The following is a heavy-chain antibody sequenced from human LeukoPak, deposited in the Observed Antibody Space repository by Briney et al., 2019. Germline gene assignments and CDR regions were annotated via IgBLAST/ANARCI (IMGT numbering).Heavy chain of an antibody. Sequence: GGSLRLSCAASGFTFSSYAMHWVRQAPGKGLEGVAVISYDGSNKYYADSVKGRFTISRDNSKNTLYLQMNSLRAEDTAVYYCARGPRGPGLHVDDYWGQGTLVTVSS. J-gene: IGHJ4*02. CDR1: GFTFSSYA. V-gene: IGHV3-30*04. CDR2: ISYDGSNK. D-gene: IGHD3-10*01. CDR3: ARGPRGPGLHVDDY.